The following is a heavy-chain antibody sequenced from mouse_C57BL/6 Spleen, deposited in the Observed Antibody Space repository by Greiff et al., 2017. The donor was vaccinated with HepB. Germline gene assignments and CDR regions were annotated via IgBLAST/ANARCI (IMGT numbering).Heavy chain of an antibody. CDR3: ARWGIATEYFDV. J-gene: IGHJ1*03. CDR2: IDPSDSYT. CDR1: GYTFTSYW. D-gene: IGHD1-1*01. V-gene: IGHV1-69*01. Sequence: QVQLQQPGAELVMPGASVKLSCKASGYTFTSYWMHWVKQRPGQGLEWIGEIDPSDSYTNYNQKFKGKSTLTVDKSSSTAYMQLSSLTSEDSAVYYCARWGIATEYFDVWGTGTTVTVSS.